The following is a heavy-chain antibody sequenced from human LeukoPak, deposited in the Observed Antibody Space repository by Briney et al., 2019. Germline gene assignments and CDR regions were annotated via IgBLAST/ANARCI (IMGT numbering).Heavy chain of an antibody. CDR3: ARDVGL. V-gene: IGHV3-30-3*01. Sequence: GGSLRLSCAASGFTFSSYTMHWVRQAPGKGLEWVALISYDGGNKYCADSVKGRFTISGDNSKNTLYLQMNSLRAEDTAVYYCARDVGLWGQGTLVTVSS. CDR2: ISYDGGNK. CDR1: GFTFSSYT. J-gene: IGHJ4*02. D-gene: IGHD1-26*01.